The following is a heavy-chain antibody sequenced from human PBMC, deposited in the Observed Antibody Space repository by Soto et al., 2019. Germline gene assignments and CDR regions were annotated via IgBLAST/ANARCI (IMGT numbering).Heavy chain of an antibody. CDR1: GYTFTSYD. D-gene: IGHD3-3*01. CDR3: SKTIFGVVIN. V-gene: IGHV1-8*01. CDR2: MNPNSGNT. Sequence: QVQLVQSGAEVKKPRASVKVSCKASGYTFTSYDINWVRQATGQGLEWLGWMNPNSGNTGYAQKFQDRISMTRNTSRSTAYMELSSLRSEDTAVYYCSKTIFGVVINWGQGTLVTVSS. J-gene: IGHJ4*02.